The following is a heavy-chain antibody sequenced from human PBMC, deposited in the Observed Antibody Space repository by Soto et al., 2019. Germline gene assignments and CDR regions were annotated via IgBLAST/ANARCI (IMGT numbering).Heavy chain of an antibody. J-gene: IGHJ4*02. Sequence: EVQLVESGGGLVKPGGSLRLSCAASGFTFTNAWMNWVRQAPGKGLEWVGRIKSKTDGGATDYAAPVQGRFTISRDDSKKPLYLQMNSLKTEATALYYCTPAPSGSYPDYWGQGTLVTVSS. V-gene: IGHV3-15*07. D-gene: IGHD1-26*01. CDR3: TPAPSGSYPDY. CDR1: GFTFTNAW. CDR2: IKSKTDGGAT.